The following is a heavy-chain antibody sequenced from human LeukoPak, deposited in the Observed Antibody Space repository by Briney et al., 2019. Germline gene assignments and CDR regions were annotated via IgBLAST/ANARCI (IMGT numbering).Heavy chain of an antibody. Sequence: GGSLRLSCAASGFTFSSYDMHWVRQPTGKGLEWVSAIGSLGDTYYSGSVKGRFTISRENAKNSLYLQMNSLRAGDTAIYYCARVSSGLDYWGQGSLVTVSS. J-gene: IGHJ4*02. CDR3: ARVSSGLDY. D-gene: IGHD3-22*01. V-gene: IGHV3-13*01. CDR2: IGSLGDT. CDR1: GFTFSSYD.